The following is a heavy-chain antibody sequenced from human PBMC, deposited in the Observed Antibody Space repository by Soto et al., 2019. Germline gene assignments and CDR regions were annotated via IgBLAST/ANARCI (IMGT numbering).Heavy chain of an antibody. D-gene: IGHD6-19*01. Sequence: QVPLVQSGAEVKKPGASVKVSCKASGYTFTGYYMHWVRQAPGQGLEWMGWINPNSGGTNYAQKFQGWVTMTRDTSISTAYMELSRLRSDDTAVYYCARWGYSSGRYYYYGMDVWGQGTTVTVSS. CDR2: INPNSGGT. J-gene: IGHJ6*02. CDR1: GYTFTGYY. CDR3: ARWGYSSGRYYYYGMDV. V-gene: IGHV1-2*04.